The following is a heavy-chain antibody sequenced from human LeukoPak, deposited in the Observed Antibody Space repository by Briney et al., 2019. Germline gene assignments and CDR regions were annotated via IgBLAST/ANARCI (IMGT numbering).Heavy chain of an antibody. J-gene: IGHJ4*02. CDR3: ARFGNFDWLLFFDY. V-gene: IGHV3-66*01. D-gene: IGHD3-9*01. CDR2: IYSGGST. CDR1: GSTVSSNY. Sequence: GGSLRLSCAASGSTVSSNYMSWVRQAPGKGLEWVSVIYSGGSTYYADSVKGRFTISRDNSKNTLYLQMNSLRAEDTAVYYCARFGNFDWLLFFDYWGQGTLVTVSS.